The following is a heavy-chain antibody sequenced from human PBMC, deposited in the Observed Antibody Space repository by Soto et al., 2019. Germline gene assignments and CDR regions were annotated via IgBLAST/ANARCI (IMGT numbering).Heavy chain of an antibody. Sequence: GASVKVSCKASGFSFSDYFIHWVRQAPLQVLEWMGIINPSCDSRNYAQKFQGRVTITRDTSTSTVYMDLSSLRYEDTAVYYCARDNSKNYGTTAAISWFQPWGQGTTVTFSS. V-gene: IGHV1-46*01. D-gene: IGHD2-2*01. CDR3: ARDNSKNYGTTAAISWFQP. CDR2: INPSCDSR. J-gene: IGHJ5*02. CDR1: GFSFSDYF.